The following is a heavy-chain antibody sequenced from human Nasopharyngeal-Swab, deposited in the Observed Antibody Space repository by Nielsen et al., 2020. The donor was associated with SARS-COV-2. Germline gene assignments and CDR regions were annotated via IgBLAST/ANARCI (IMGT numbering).Heavy chain of an antibody. CDR3: ARERTDCSGGSCYSYGMDV. D-gene: IGHD2-15*01. V-gene: IGHV3-33*01. CDR2: IWYDGSNK. Sequence: GESLKISCAESGFTFSSYGMHWVRQAPGKGLEWVAVIWYDGSNKYYPGSVKGRFTISRENAKNSLYLQMNSLRAGDTAVYYCARERTDCSGGSCYSYGMDVWGQGTTVTVSS. CDR1: GFTFSSYG. J-gene: IGHJ6*02.